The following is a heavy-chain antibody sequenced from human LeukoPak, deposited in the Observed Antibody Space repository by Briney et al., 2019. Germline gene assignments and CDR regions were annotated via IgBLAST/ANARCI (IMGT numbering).Heavy chain of an antibody. CDR2: ISAYNGNT. D-gene: IGHD2-2*01. CDR3: ARQSKFYCSSTSCYPDY. V-gene: IGHV1-18*01. CDR1: GYTFTSYA. Sequence: ASVTVSCKASGYTFTSYAISWVRQAPGQGLEWMGWISAYNGNTNYAQQLQGRVTMTSDTSTSTAYMELRSLRSDDTAVYYCARQSKFYCSSTSCYPDYWGQGTLVTVSS. J-gene: IGHJ4*02.